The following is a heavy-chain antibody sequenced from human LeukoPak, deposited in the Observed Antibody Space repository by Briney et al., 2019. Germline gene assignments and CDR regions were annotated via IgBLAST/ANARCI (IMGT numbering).Heavy chain of an antibody. CDR2: ISSSSSTI. CDR3: ARDPDYGGRAWFDP. J-gene: IGHJ5*02. D-gene: IGHD4-23*01. V-gene: IGHV3-48*04. CDR1: GFTFSSYS. Sequence: PGGSLRLSCAASGFTFSSYSMNWVRQAPGKGLEWVSYISSSSSTIYYADSVKGRFTISRDNAKNSLYLQMNSLRAEDTAVYYCARDPDYGGRAWFDPWGQGTLVTVSS.